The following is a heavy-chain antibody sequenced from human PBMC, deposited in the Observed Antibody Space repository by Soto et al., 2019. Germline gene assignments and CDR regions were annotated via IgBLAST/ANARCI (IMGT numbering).Heavy chain of an antibody. Sequence: SETLSLTCTVSGGSISSSSYYWGWIRQPPGKGLEWIGSIYYSGSTYYNPSLKSRVTISVDTSKNQFSLKLSSVTAADTAVYYCASQAGFYYYYGMDVWGQGITVTVSS. CDR2: IYYSGST. D-gene: IGHD6-19*01. CDR1: GGSISSSSYY. J-gene: IGHJ6*02. CDR3: ASQAGFYYYYGMDV. V-gene: IGHV4-39*01.